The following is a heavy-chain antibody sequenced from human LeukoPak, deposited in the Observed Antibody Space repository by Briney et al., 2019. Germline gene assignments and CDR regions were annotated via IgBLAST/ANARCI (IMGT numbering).Heavy chain of an antibody. V-gene: IGHV3-30-3*01. CDR3: ARETGYGSSWPLHH. CDR2: IQYDGSSK. J-gene: IGHJ5*02. D-gene: IGHD6-13*01. CDR1: GFTFSSCA. Sequence: PGRSLRLSCAASGFTFSSCAMHWVRQAPGKGLEWVAYIQYDGSSKHYAESVQGRFTISRDTFENTLYLQMNSLGPEDTAVYYCARETGYGSSWPLHHWGQGTLVTVSS.